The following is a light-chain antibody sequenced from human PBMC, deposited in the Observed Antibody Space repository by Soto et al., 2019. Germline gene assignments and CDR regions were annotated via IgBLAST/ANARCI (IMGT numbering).Light chain of an antibody. J-gene: IGKJ5*01. V-gene: IGKV1-5*01. CDR2: DAS. CDR1: QSISSY. Sequence: DIQMTQSASSLSASVGDRFTMTCRASQSISSYLNWYQQKPGKAPKLLIYDASSLESGVPSRFSGSGSGTEFTLTISSLQPDDFATYYCQQYNSYSITFGQGTRLEI. CDR3: QQYNSYSIT.